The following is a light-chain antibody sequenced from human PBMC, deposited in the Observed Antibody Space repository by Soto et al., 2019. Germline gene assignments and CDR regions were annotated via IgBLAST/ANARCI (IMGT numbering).Light chain of an antibody. CDR1: SRDVGGYND. CDR2: DVS. J-gene: IGLJ3*02. V-gene: IGLV2-14*01. Sequence: QSALTQPASVSGSPGQSITISCTGTSRDVGGYNDVSWYQQHPGKAPKLMIYDVSNRPSGVSNRFSGSKSGNTASLTNSGLQAEDEADYYCRSYTSSSTRVFGGGTKLTV. CDR3: RSYTSSSTRV.